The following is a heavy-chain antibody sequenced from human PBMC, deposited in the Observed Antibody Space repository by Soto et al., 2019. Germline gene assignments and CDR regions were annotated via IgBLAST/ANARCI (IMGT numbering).Heavy chain of an antibody. J-gene: IGHJ4*02. D-gene: IGHD3-10*01. Sequence: QVLLVQSGTEVKKPGASVTVSCKTSGYTFPSYGISWVRQAPGQGLEWMGWISTYKGNTNYPQRYQGRVTMTTDTSTTTAYLNLRSLTTDDTAVYYCATDPGFGWFGELHIDYWGQGTLVTVSS. V-gene: IGHV1-18*01. CDR3: ATDPGFGWFGELHIDY. CDR2: ISTYKGNT. CDR1: GYTFPSYG.